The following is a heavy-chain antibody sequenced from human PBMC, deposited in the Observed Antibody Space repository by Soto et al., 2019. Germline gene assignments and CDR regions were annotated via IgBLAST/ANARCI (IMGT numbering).Heavy chain of an antibody. V-gene: IGHV3-23*01. CDR1: GFTFSSYA. Sequence: PGGSLRLSCAASGFTFSSYAMSWVRQAPGKGLEWVSSISGSGDYTDYADSIKGRFTISRDNSKNTLFLQMNSLRVEDTALYYCAKEGVVQSGPSRTSLYYFDYWGQGTPVTVSS. J-gene: IGHJ4*02. D-gene: IGHD1-1*01. CDR3: AKEGVVQSGPSRTSLYYFDY. CDR2: ISGSGDYT.